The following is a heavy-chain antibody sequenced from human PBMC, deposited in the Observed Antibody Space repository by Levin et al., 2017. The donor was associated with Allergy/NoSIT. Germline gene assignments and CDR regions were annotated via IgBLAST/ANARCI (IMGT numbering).Heavy chain of an antibody. CDR3: ARATNHYYGRGFDY. J-gene: IGHJ4*02. CDR1: GFSLTTSGMC. D-gene: IGHD3-10*01. CDR2: IDWDDDK. Sequence: PSQTLSLTCTFSGFSLTTSGMCVSWIRQPPGNALEWLARIDWDDDKYYSTSLKTRPTISRDTSKNQVVLTMTSMDPVDTATYYCARATNHYYGRGFDYWGQGTPVTVSS. V-gene: IGHV2-70*11.